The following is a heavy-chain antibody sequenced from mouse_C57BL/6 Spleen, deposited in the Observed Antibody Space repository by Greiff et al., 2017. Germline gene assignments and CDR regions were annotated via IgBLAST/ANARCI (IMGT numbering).Heavy chain of an antibody. D-gene: IGHD2-5*01. J-gene: IGHJ1*03. V-gene: IGHV5-9-1*02. CDR1: GFTFSSYA. CDR3: TREKGFYSNPWYFDV. Sequence: EVQVVESGEGLVKPGGSLKLSCAASGFTFSSYAMSWVRQTPEKRLEWVAYISSGGDYIYYADTVKGRFTISRDNARNTLYLQMSSLKSEDTAMYYCTREKGFYSNPWYFDVWGTGTTVTVSS. CDR2: ISSGGDYI.